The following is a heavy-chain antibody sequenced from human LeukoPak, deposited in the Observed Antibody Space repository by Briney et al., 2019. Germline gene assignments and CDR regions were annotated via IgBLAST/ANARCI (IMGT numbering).Heavy chain of an antibody. D-gene: IGHD3-3*01. J-gene: IGHJ4*02. CDR2: IYYSGST. CDR3: ARGPLGRFLEWLFLDY. CDR1: GGSISSYY. V-gene: IGHV4-59*01. Sequence: SETLSLTCTVSGGSISSYYWSWIRQPPGKGLEWIGYIYYSGSTNYNPSLKSRVTISVDTSKNQFSLKLSSVTAADTAVYYCARGPLGRFLEWLFLDYWGQGTLITVSS.